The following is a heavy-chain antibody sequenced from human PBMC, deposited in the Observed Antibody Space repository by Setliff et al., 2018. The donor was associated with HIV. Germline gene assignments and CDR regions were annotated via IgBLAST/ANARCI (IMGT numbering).Heavy chain of an antibody. CDR1: GGSISSSSYY. Sequence: SETLSLTCTVSGGSISSSSYYWGWIRQPPGKGLEWIGSIYYSGSTYYNPSLKSRVTISVDTSKNQFSLKLSSMTAADTAVYYCARYFDWFSYGMDVWGQGTTVTVSS. CDR2: IYYSGST. J-gene: IGHJ6*02. D-gene: IGHD3-9*01. V-gene: IGHV4-39*07. CDR3: ARYFDWFSYGMDV.